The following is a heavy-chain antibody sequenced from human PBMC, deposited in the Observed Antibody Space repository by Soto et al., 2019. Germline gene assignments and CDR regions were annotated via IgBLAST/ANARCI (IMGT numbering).Heavy chain of an antibody. V-gene: IGHV4-59*01. CDR1: GGSISSYY. CDR2: MYNTGST. J-gene: IGHJ6*02. D-gene: IGHD2-21*02. CDR3: ARDLWGYCGADCYPLDV. Sequence: QVRLQESGPGLVKPSETLSLTCTVSGGSISSYYWSWIRQPPGKGLEWIWYMYNTGSTIYNPSLKRRVTISIATSKNQFSLKLNSVTAADTAVYYCARDLWGYCGADCYPLDVWGQGTMVTVSS.